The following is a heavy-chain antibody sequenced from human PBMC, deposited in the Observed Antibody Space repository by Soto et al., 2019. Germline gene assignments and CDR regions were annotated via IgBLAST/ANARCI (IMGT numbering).Heavy chain of an antibody. D-gene: IGHD5-12*01. V-gene: IGHV1-3*01. Sequence: ASVKVSFKASGYTFTSYAMHWVRQAPGQRLEWMGWINAGNGNTKYSQKFQGRVTITRDTSASTAYMELSSLRSEDTAVYYCARGRVATIIYYGLDVWGQGTTVTVSS. CDR3: ARGRVATIIYYGLDV. CDR2: INAGNGNT. CDR1: GYTFTSYA. J-gene: IGHJ6*01.